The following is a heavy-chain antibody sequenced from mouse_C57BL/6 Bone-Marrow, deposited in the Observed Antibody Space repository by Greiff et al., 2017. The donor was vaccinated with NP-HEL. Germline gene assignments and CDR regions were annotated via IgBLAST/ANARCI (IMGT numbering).Heavy chain of an antibody. CDR1: GFPITSGYY. Sequence: KLVESGPGLVKPSQSLFLTCSITGFPITSGYYWIWIRQSPGKPLEWMGYITHSGETFYNPSLQSPISITRETSKNQFFLQLNSVTTEDTAMYYCAGDRSGYYGSSSWYFDVWGTGTTVTVSS. D-gene: IGHD1-1*01. CDR2: ITHSGET. J-gene: IGHJ1*03. V-gene: IGHV12-3*01. CDR3: AGDRSGYYGSSSWYFDV.